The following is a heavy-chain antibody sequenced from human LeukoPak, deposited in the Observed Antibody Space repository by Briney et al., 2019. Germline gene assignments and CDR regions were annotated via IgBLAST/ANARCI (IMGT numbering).Heavy chain of an antibody. Sequence: PGGSLRLSCAASGFTFSSYGMHWVRQAPGKGLEWVAVIWYDGSNEYYADSVKGRFTISRDNSKNTLYLQMNSLRAEDTAVYYCAREERYSSEFDYWGQGTLVTVSS. V-gene: IGHV3-33*01. CDR2: IWYDGSNE. CDR3: AREERYSSEFDY. D-gene: IGHD6-19*01. J-gene: IGHJ4*02. CDR1: GFTFSSYG.